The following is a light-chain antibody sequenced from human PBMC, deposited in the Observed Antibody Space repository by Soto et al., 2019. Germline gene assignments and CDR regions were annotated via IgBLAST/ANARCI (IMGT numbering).Light chain of an antibody. Sequence: EIVMTQSPATLSVSPGERATLSCRASQSVSSNLAWYQQKPGQAPRLLIYDASKRAPGIPARFSGSGSGTDFTLTISSLESEDFAVYYCQQGSNWPRTFGQGTRLEIK. V-gene: IGKV3-11*01. CDR1: QSVSSN. J-gene: IGKJ5*01. CDR3: QQGSNWPRT. CDR2: DAS.